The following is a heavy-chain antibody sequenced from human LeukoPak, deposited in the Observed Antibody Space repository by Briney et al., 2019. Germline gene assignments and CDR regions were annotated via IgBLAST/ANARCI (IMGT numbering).Heavy chain of an antibody. CDR2: INPNTGNP. Sequence: ASVKVSCKASGYTFTSYGISWVRQAPGQGLEWMGWINPNTGNPTYAQGFTGRFVFSLDTSVSTAYLQISSLKDEDTAVYSCARSDFWTDHPAFDIWGQGTMVTVSS. CDR1: GYTFTSYG. V-gene: IGHV7-4-1*02. D-gene: IGHD3/OR15-3a*01. J-gene: IGHJ3*02. CDR3: ARSDFWTDHPAFDI.